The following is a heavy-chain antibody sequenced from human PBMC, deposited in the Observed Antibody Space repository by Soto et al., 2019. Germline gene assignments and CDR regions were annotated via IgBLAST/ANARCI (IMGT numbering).Heavy chain of an antibody. V-gene: IGHV3-21*04. J-gene: IGHJ4*02. CDR3: ATPGALLWFGEFEYYFDY. CDR2: ISSSSSYI. Sequence: PGGSLRLSCAASGFTFSSYSMSWVRQAPGKGLEWVSSISSSSSYIYYADSVKGRFTISRDNAKNSLYLQMNSLRAEDTAVYYCATPGALLWFGEFEYYFDYWGQGTLVTVSS. CDR1: GFTFSSYS. D-gene: IGHD3-10*01.